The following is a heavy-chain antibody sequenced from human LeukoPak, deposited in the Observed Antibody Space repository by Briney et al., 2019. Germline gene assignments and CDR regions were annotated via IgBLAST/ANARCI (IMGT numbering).Heavy chain of an antibody. CDR1: GYTLTELS. D-gene: IGHD3-10*01. CDR3: ATAELLSFRKGYFDY. J-gene: IGHJ4*02. CDR2: FDPEDGET. V-gene: IGHV1-24*01. Sequence: ASVKVSCKVSGYTLTELSMHWVRQAPGKGLEWRGGFDPEDGETIYAQKFQGRVTMTEDTSTDTAYMELSSLRSEDTAVYYCATAELLSFRKGYFDYWGQGTLVSVSS.